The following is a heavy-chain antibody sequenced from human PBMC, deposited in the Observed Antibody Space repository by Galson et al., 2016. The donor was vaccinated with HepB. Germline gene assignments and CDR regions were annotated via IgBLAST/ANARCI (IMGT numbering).Heavy chain of an antibody. J-gene: IGHJ4*02. D-gene: IGHD1-26*01. CDR1: GGSINNYY. V-gene: IGHV4-59*12. Sequence: SETLSLTCTVSGGSINNYYWSWIRQRPGKGLEWIGYIFYSGNTYYNPSVKSRVIISVDTSKNQFSLKLRSVTAADTAVYYCARARVGSTDYWGQGTLVTVSS. CDR2: IFYSGNT. CDR3: ARARVGSTDY.